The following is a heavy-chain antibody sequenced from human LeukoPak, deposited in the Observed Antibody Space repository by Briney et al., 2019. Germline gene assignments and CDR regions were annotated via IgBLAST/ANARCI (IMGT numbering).Heavy chain of an antibody. V-gene: IGHV4-59*01. D-gene: IGHD2-15*01. Sequence: SETLSLTCTVSGGSIRSDYWSWIRQPPGKGLEWIGYIYYSGTTNSGSTNYNPSLKSRVTISVDTSKSQFSLRVNSVTAADTALYYCARIDSGGYSLYWGQGSLVTVSS. CDR1: GGSIRSDY. CDR2: IYYSGTTNSGST. J-gene: IGHJ4*02. CDR3: ARIDSGGYSLY.